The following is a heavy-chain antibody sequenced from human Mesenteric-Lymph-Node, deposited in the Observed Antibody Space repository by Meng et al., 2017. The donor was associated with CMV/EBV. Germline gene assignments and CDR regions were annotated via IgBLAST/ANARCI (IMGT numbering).Heavy chain of an antibody. V-gene: IGHV3-23*03. D-gene: IGHD1-26*01. CDR3: ARRYSNSFIRAYYGLDV. J-gene: IGHJ6*02. CDR1: GFTFSSYD. CDR2: INSGGSNT. Sequence: GGSLRLSCVASGFTFSSYDMSWVRQAPGKGLEWVSVINSGGSNTYYADSVKGRFTISRDNAKSSLYLQMNSLRAEDTATYYCARRYSNSFIRAYYGLDVWGQGTTVTVSS.